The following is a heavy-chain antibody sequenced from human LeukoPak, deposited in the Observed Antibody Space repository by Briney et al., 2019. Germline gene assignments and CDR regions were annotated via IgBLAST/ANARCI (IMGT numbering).Heavy chain of an antibody. CDR1: GGSISSSNYY. CDR2: IYYSGST. CDR3: ARGDGYYDILTGYYPGYFDY. D-gene: IGHD3-9*01. V-gene: IGHV4-39*07. J-gene: IGHJ4*02. Sequence: SETLSLTCTVSGGSISSSNYYWGWIRQPPGKGLEWIGSIYYSGSTYYNPSLKSRVTISVDTSKNQFSLKLSSVTAADTAVYYCARGDGYYDILTGYYPGYFDYWGQGTLVTVSS.